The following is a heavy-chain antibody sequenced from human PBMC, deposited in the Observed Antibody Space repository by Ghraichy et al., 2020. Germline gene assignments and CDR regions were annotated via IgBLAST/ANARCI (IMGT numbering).Heavy chain of an antibody. Sequence: SETLSLTCTVSGGSISSSSYYWGWIRQPPGKGLEWIGSIYYSKSTYYNPSLKSRVTISVDTSKNQFSLNLSSVTAADTAVYYCARYYYDSSGTRDAFDIWGQGTMVTVSS. CDR1: GGSISSSSYY. D-gene: IGHD3-22*01. CDR3: ARYYYDSSGTRDAFDI. J-gene: IGHJ3*02. V-gene: IGHV4-39*01. CDR2: IYYSKST.